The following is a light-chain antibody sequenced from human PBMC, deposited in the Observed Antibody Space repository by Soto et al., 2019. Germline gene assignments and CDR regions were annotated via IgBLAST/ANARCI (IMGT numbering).Light chain of an antibody. V-gene: IGKV3-20*01. CDR2: GAS. Sequence: EIVLTQSPGTLSLSPGERATLSCRASQSLSNNYLAWYQQIPGQAPRLLICGASVRATGIPDRFSGSGSGTDFTLTISRLEPEDFAVYFCQQYGSSPVTFGGGTKVEIK. J-gene: IGKJ4*01. CDR1: QSLSNNY. CDR3: QQYGSSPVT.